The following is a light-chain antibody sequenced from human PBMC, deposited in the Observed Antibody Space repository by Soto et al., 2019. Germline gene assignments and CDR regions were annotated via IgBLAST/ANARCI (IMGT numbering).Light chain of an antibody. J-gene: IGLJ1*01. V-gene: IGLV2-14*01. CDR1: SSDVGNYKY. CDR3: FSYTRSGTYV. CDR2: EVS. Sequence: QSALTHPASVSGSPGQSITISCTGTSSDVGNYKYVSWYQQHPGKAPKLMIYEVSNRPSGVSNRFSGSKSGNTASLTISGLQAEDETDYYCFSYTRSGTYVFGIGTKVTVL.